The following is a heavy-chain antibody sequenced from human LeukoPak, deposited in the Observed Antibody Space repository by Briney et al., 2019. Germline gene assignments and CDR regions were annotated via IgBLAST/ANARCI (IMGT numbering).Heavy chain of an antibody. J-gene: IGHJ4*02. CDR2: ISASGSST. Sequence: GGSLRLSCAASGFTFSSYAMSWVRQAPGKGLEWVSTISASGSSTYYADSVRGRFTISRDNARNTLYLQMNSLRADDTAVYYCVRGRLGSYFDYWGQGALVTVSS. V-gene: IGHV3-23*01. CDR3: VRGRLGSYFDY. CDR1: GFTFSSYA. D-gene: IGHD7-27*01.